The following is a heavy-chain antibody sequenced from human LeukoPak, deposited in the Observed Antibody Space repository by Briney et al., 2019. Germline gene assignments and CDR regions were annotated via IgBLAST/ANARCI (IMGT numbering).Heavy chain of an antibody. CDR2: IKQDGSEE. Sequence: GGSLRLSCVASGFTISSYWMHWVRQAPGKGLEWVANIKQDGSEEYYVDSVKGRFTISRDNAKNSLYLQMNSLRAEDTAVYYCARRYFDYWGQGILVSVSS. CDR3: ARRYFDY. V-gene: IGHV3-7*03. CDR1: GFTISSYW. J-gene: IGHJ4*02.